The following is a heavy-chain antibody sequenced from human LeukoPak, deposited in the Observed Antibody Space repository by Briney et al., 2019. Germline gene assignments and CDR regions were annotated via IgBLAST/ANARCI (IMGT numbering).Heavy chain of an antibody. CDR3: ARGRHYYDSSGYFTPFDY. CDR1: GYTFTSYG. V-gene: IGHV1-18*01. Sequence: GASVKVSCTASGYTFTSYGISWVRQAPGQGLAWMGWISAYNGNTNYAQKLQGRVTMTTDTSTSTAYMELRSLRSDDTAVYYCARGRHYYDSSGYFTPFDYWGQGTLVTVSS. CDR2: ISAYNGNT. D-gene: IGHD3-22*01. J-gene: IGHJ4*02.